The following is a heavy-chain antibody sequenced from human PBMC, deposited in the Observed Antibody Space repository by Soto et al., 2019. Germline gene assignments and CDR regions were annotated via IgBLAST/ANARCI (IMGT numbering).Heavy chain of an antibody. J-gene: IGHJ4*02. CDR2: IWYDGSNK. CDR1: GFTFSSYG. CDR3: ARDPDLWGLARMYYFDY. Sequence: ESVGGVVQPGRSLRLSCAASGFTFSSYGMHWVRQAPGKGLEWVAVIWYDGSNKYYADSVKGRFTISRDNSKNTLYLQMNSLRAEDTAVYYCARDPDLWGLARMYYFDYWGQGTLVTVSS. D-gene: IGHD2-21*02. V-gene: IGHV3-33*01.